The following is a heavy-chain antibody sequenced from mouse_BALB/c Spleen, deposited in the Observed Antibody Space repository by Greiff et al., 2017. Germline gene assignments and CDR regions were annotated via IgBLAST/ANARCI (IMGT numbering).Heavy chain of an antibody. V-gene: IGHV1-87*01. CDR1: GYTFTSYW. J-gene: IGHJ4*01. Sequence: QVQLQQSGAELARPGASVKLSCKASGYTFTSYWMQWVKQRPGQGLEWIGAIYPGDGDTRYTQKFKGKATLTADKSSSTAYMQLSSLASEDSAVYYCARRGTGTRAMDYWGQGTSVTVSS. CDR2: IYPGDGDT. CDR3: ARRGTGTRAMDY. D-gene: IGHD4-1*01.